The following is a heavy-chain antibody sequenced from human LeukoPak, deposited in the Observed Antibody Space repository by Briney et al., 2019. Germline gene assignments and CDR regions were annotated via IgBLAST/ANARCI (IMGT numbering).Heavy chain of an antibody. CDR2: INPNSGGT. J-gene: IGHJ4*02. CDR3: ARGSLIVVGDFDY. V-gene: IGHV1-2*02. D-gene: IGHD3-22*01. Sequence: GASVKVSCKASGYTFTGYHIHWVRQAPGQGLGWMGWINPNSGGTNYAEKFQGRVTMTRDTSISTAYMELTRLRSDDTAVYYCARGSLIVVGDFDYWGQGTLVTVSS. CDR1: GYTFTGYH.